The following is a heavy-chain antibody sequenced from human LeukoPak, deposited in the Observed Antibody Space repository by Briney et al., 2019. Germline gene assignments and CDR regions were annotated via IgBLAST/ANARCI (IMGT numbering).Heavy chain of an antibody. CDR3: ARDLAWGAY. CDR1: GLRFRFFT. CDR2: ITSSSSSI. Sequence: GGSRSSSFLPSGLRFRFFTLTGAAQAPGKGREWVSSITSSSSSIYSADSVKGRLTISRDNAKNSLYLEMNSLRDEGTAVYYCARDLAWGAYWGQGTLVTVSS. V-gene: IGHV3-21*01. D-gene: IGHD4/OR15-4a*01. J-gene: IGHJ4*02.